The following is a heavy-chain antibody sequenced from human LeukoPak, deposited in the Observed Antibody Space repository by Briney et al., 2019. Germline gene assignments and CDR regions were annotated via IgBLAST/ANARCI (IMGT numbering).Heavy chain of an antibody. CDR3: ARPGLAATGNAFDV. CDR1: GGSISGYY. D-gene: IGHD6-13*01. V-gene: IGHV4-59*08. Sequence: SETLSLTCTVSGGSISGYYWSWIRQPPGKGLEWIGFIYYSGSTSYNPSLKSRVTISVDTPKNQFSLKMTSVTAADAAVYYCARPGLAATGNAFDVWGQGTMVTVSS. J-gene: IGHJ3*01. CDR2: IYYSGST.